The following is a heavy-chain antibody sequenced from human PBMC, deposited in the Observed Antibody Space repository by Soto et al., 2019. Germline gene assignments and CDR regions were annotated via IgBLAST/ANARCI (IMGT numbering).Heavy chain of an antibody. J-gene: IGHJ6*02. Sequence: PGGSLRPSCTASGFTFSSYGMHWVRQTPGKGLEWVAVISYDGSNKYYADSVKGRFTISRDNSKNTLYLQMNSLRAEDTAVYYCAKVVDTARPHGTYGMDVWGQGTTVTVSS. V-gene: IGHV3-30*18. CDR2: ISYDGSNK. CDR3: AKVVDTARPHGTYGMDV. D-gene: IGHD5-18*01. CDR1: GFTFSSYG.